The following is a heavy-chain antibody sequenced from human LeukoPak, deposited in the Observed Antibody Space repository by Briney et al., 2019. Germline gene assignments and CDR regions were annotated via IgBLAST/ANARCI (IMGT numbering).Heavy chain of an antibody. J-gene: IGHJ4*02. CDR2: ISGDGGST. CDR3: AKQVGATDC. Sequence: GGSLRLSCAASGFTFDDYAMHWVRQAPGKGLEWVSLISGDGGSTYYADSVKGRFTISRDNSKNTLYLQMNSLRAEDTAVYYCAKQVGATDCWGRGTLVTVSS. CDR1: GFTFDDYA. D-gene: IGHD1-26*01. V-gene: IGHV3-43*02.